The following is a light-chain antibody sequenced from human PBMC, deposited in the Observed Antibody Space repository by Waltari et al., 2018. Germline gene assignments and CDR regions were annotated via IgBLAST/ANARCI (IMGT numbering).Light chain of an antibody. CDR2: DVS. CDR1: SSDVGGYNY. J-gene: IGLJ2*01. Sequence: QSALTQPRSVSGSPGQSVTLSCTGTSSDVGGYNYVSWYQQHPGKAPKLIIYDVSKRPSGVPDRFSGSKSGNTASLTISGLQAEDEADYYCCSYAGSYTLVFGGGTKLTVL. V-gene: IGLV2-11*01. CDR3: CSYAGSYTLV.